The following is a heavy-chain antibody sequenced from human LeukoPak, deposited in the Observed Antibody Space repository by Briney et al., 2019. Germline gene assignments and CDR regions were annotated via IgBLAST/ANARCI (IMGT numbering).Heavy chain of an antibody. J-gene: IGHJ4*02. CDR2: INHSGST. Sequence: SETLSLTCAVYGGSFSGYYWSWIRQPPGKGLEWIGEINHSGSTNYNPSLKSRVTISVDTSKNQFSLKLSSVTAADTAVYYCARDFGTSSWYIFDYWGQGTLVTVSS. CDR3: ARDFGTSSWYIFDY. D-gene: IGHD6-13*01. V-gene: IGHV4-34*01. CDR1: GGSFSGYY.